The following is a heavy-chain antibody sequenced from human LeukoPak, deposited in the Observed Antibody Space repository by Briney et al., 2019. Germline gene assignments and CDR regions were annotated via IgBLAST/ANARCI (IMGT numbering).Heavy chain of an antibody. CDR3: ARAITVTLVSVCDY. D-gene: IGHD4-17*01. CDR1: GFTFTNYA. CDR2: ISGSGSGGST. Sequence: QPGGSLRLSCAVPGFTFTNYAMSCVRQAPGKGLEWVSRISGSGSGGSTSYADSVKGRFTISRDNSKNTVYLQMNSLRAEDTAVYYCARAITVTLVSVCDYWGQGTLVTVSS. V-gene: IGHV3-23*01. J-gene: IGHJ4*02.